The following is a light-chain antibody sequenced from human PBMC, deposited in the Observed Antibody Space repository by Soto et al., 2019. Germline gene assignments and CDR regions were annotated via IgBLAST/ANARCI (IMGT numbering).Light chain of an antibody. CDR3: QQRSNWPMYT. CDR1: QSIGSN. Sequence: EIVLTQSPATLSVSPGERAALSCRASQSIGSNLAWYQQKPGQAPRLLIYGTYTRATGIPARFSGSGSGTDFTLTISSLEPEDFAVYYCQQRSNWPMYTFGQGTKVDIK. CDR2: GTY. J-gene: IGKJ2*01. V-gene: IGKV3-11*01.